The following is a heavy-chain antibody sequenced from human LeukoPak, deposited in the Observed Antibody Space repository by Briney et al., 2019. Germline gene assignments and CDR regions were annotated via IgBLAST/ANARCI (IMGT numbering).Heavy chain of an antibody. CDR2: INAGSGNT. CDR1: GYTFTSYA. J-gene: IGHJ5*02. V-gene: IGHV1-3*03. Sequence: ASVKVSCKASGYTFTSYAMHWVRQAPGQRLEWMGWINAGSGNTKYSQEFQGRVTITRDTSASTAYMELSSLRSEDMAVYYCARDKEGYNWDTVWFDPWGQGTLVTVSS. CDR3: ARDKEGYNWDTVWFDP. D-gene: IGHD1-20*01.